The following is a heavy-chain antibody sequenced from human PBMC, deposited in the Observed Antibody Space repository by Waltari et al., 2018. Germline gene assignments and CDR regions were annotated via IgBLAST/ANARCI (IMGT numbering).Heavy chain of an antibody. CDR3: ARVWDTAMANFFDY. D-gene: IGHD5-18*01. CDR1: GGSFSGYY. V-gene: IGHV3-53*04. CDR2: IYSGGST. J-gene: IGHJ4*02. Sequence: VQLQQWGAGLLKPSETLSLTCAVYGGSFSGYYWSWIRQPPGKGLEWVSVIYSGGSTYYADSVKGRFTISRHNSKNTLYLQMNSLRAEDTAVYYCARVWDTAMANFFDYWGQGTLVTVSS.